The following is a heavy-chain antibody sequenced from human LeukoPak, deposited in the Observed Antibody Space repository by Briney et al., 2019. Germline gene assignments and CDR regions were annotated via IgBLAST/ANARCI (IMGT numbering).Heavy chain of an antibody. J-gene: IGHJ3*02. Sequence: GGSLRLSCAASGYSMNWVRQAPGKGLEWVSYISSSSNAIYYADSVKGRFTISRDNAKNSLYLQMNSLRDEDTAVYYCARDSHYAFDIWGQGTMVTVSS. CDR1: GYS. CDR3: ARDSHYAFDI. V-gene: IGHV3-48*02. CDR2: ISSSSNAI.